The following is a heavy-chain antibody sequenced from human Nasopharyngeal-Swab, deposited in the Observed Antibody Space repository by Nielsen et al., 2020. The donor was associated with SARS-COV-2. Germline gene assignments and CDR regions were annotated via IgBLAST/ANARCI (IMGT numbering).Heavy chain of an antibody. V-gene: IGHV1-3*01. J-gene: IGHJ6*02. Sequence: WVRQAPGQRLEWMGWINAGNGNTKYSQKFQGRVTITRDTSASTAYMELSSLRSEDTAVYYCASWVVATRDTNYYYYGMDVWGQGTTVTVSS. D-gene: IGHD5-12*01. CDR2: INAGNGNT. CDR3: ASWVVATRDTNYYYYGMDV.